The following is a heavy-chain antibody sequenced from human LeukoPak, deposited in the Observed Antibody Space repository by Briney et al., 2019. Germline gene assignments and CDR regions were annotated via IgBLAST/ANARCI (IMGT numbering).Heavy chain of an antibody. J-gene: IGHJ3*02. CDR2: ISAYNGNT. V-gene: IGHV1-18*01. D-gene: IGHD6-19*01. Sequence: ASVKVSCKASGYTFTSYGIGWVRQAPGQGLEWMGWISAYNGNTNYAQKLQGRVTMTPDTSTSTAYMELRSLRSDDTAVYYCARADKYSSGWTPDAFDIWGQGTMVTVSS. CDR1: GYTFTSYG. CDR3: ARADKYSSGWTPDAFDI.